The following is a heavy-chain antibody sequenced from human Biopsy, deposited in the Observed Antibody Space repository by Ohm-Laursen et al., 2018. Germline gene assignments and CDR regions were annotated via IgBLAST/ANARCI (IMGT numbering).Heavy chain of an antibody. Sequence: GTLSLTCTVSDDSISTYYWSWIRQPPGKGLECIGNIHHSGSTNYNPSLKSRLTMSVDTSKNQFSLKLSSVTAADTAVYYCARMDCSGGSCHYYSYGMDVWGQGTTVTVSS. CDR2: IHHSGST. D-gene: IGHD2-15*01. CDR3: ARMDCSGGSCHYYSYGMDV. J-gene: IGHJ6*02. CDR1: DDSISTYY. V-gene: IGHV4-4*09.